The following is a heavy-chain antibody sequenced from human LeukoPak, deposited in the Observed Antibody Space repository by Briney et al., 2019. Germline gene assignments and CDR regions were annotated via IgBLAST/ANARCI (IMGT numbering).Heavy chain of an antibody. CDR3: ARGRNYYDSSGYYLLRLYFDY. V-gene: IGHV4-34*01. Sequence: SETLSLTCAVYGGSFSGYYWGWIRQPPGKGLEWIGEINHSGSTNYNPSLKSRVTISVDTSKNQFSLKLSSVTAADTAVYYCARGRNYYDSSGYYLLRLYFDYWGQGTLVTVSS. D-gene: IGHD3-22*01. CDR2: INHSGST. CDR1: GGSFSGYY. J-gene: IGHJ4*02.